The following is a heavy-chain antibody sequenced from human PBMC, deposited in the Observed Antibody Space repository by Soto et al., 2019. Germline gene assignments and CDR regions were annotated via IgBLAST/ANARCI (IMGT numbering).Heavy chain of an antibody. CDR1: GGSIISSSYY. J-gene: IGHJ5*02. CDR3: ARHSYYYGSTYGCWLDP. CDR2: IYYSGST. V-gene: IGHV4-39*01. D-gene: IGHD3-10*01. Sequence: SETLSLTCTVSGGSIISSSYYWGWIRQPPGKGLEWIGSIYYSGSTYYNPSLKSRVTISVDTSKNQFSLKLSSVTAADTAVYYCARHSYYYGSTYGCWLDPWGQGTLVTVSS.